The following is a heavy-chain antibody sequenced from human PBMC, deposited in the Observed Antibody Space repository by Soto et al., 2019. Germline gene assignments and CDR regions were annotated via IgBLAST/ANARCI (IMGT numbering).Heavy chain of an antibody. D-gene: IGHD6-19*01. CDR3: ARDLGSEQWFFDN. J-gene: IGHJ4*02. V-gene: IGHV4-31*03. Sequence: QVQLQESGPGLVKPSQTLSLTCLVSGASVSGDGSYCSWIRQHPGKGLEFIGYIHNSGSTYSNPSLENRFAISIDTSKHQFYLRLSSVTAADSDVYFCARDLGSEQWFFDNWGQGILVTVSS. CDR2: IHNSGST. CDR1: GASVSGDGSY.